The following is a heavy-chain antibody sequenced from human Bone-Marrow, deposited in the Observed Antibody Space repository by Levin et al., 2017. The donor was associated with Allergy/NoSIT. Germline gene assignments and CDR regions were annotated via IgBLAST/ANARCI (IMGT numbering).Heavy chain of an antibody. CDR1: GYTFTGYY. Sequence: GESLKISCQTSGYTFTGYYIHWVRQAPGQGLEWMGWINPNSGGTNYAEKFQGRVTLTRDTSISTAYMELSRLRSDDTAVFYCARGGSRLSDWGQGTLVTVSS. V-gene: IGHV1-2*02. J-gene: IGHJ4*02. CDR3: ARGGSRLSD. D-gene: IGHD2-15*01. CDR2: INPNSGGT.